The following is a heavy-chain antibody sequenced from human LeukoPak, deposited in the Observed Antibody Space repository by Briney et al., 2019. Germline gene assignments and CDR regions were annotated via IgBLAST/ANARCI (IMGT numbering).Heavy chain of an antibody. CDR1: GGSISSYY. J-gene: IGHJ4*02. Sequence: SETLSLTCTVSGGSISSYYWSWIRQPPGKGLEWIGYIYYSGSTNYNPSLKSRVTISVDTSKNQFSLKLSSVTAADTAVYYCARQGRGYGGTFDYWGQGILVTVSS. V-gene: IGHV4-59*01. CDR2: IYYSGST. D-gene: IGHD3-16*01. CDR3: ARQGRGYGGTFDY.